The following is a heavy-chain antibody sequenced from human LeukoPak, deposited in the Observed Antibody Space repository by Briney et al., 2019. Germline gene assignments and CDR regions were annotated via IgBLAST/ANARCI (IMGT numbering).Heavy chain of an antibody. Sequence: PGGSLRLSCAASGFTFSSYSMNWVRQAPGKGLEWVSSISSSSSYIYYADSVKGRFTISRDNAKNSLYLQMNSLRAEDTAVYYCAKASSVTIHPPRFDYWGQGTLVTVSS. CDR1: GFTFSSYS. D-gene: IGHD4-17*01. CDR3: AKASSVTIHPPRFDY. V-gene: IGHV3-21*04. CDR2: ISSSSSYI. J-gene: IGHJ4*02.